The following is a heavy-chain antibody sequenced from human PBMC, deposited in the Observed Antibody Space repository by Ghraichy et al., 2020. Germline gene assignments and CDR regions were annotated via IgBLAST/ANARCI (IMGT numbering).Heavy chain of an antibody. D-gene: IGHD1-7*01. CDR2: ISGSGGST. V-gene: IGHV3-23*01. CDR3: AKSWNYDYYYYGMDV. CDR1: GFTFTNYA. Sequence: LSLTCAASGFTFTNYAITWVRQAPGKGLEWVSAISGSGGSTYYANSVKGRFTISRDISKKTLYLRMNSLRAEDTAVYYCAKSWNYDYYYYGMDVWGQGTTVTVSS. J-gene: IGHJ6*02.